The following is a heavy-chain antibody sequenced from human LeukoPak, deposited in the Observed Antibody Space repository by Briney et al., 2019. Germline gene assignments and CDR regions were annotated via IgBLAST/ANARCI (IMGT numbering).Heavy chain of an antibody. Sequence: SGPTLVKPTQTLTLTCTFSGFSLSTSGVGVGLIRQPPGKALEWLALIYWDDDKRYSPSLKSRLTITKDTSKNQVVLTMTNMDPVDTATYYCAHIRSSGLAMVQGSTFDYWGQGTLVTVSS. CDR1: GFSLSTSGVG. J-gene: IGHJ4*02. D-gene: IGHD3-10*01. CDR3: AHIRSSGLAMVQGSTFDY. CDR2: IYWDDDK. V-gene: IGHV2-5*02.